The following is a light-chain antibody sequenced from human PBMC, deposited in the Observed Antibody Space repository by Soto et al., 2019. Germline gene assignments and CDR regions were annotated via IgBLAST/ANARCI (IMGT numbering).Light chain of an antibody. Sequence: DIQVTQSPSTLSASVGDSVTITCRASHSITRWLAWYQQKPGKAPKLLIHDAFTLQSGVPSRFSGSGSGTEFTLTISSLQPDDSATYYCQRYSYLSTFGQGTKVDIK. CDR3: QRYSYLST. V-gene: IGKV1-5*01. CDR2: DAF. CDR1: HSITRW. J-gene: IGKJ1*01.